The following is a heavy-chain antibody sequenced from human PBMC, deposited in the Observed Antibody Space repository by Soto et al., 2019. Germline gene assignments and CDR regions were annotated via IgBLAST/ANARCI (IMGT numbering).Heavy chain of an antibody. V-gene: IGHV4-59*01. CDR1: GGSISVYY. CDR3: ARGVGSSPPIDP. J-gene: IGHJ5*02. CDR2: IYASGSP. Sequence: PSETLSLTCTISGGSISVYYWSWVRQPPGHELEWIGYIYASGSPYYNPSLRSRVTISADTSKNQISLKLTSPTAADTAVYYCARGVGSSPPIDPWGQGTLVTVSS. D-gene: IGHD1-26*01.